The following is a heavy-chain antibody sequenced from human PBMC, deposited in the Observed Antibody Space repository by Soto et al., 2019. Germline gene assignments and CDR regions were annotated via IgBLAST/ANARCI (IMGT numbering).Heavy chain of an antibody. Sequence: QVQLVQSGAEVKKPGASVKVSCKASGYTFTSYGISWVRQAPGQGLEWMGWISPYNGNTNYAQKLQGXXTXPXXTSTSTAYRERRSLRSDDTAVYYCARDEAAHTFDPWGQGILVTVSS. CDR1: GYTFTSYG. CDR3: ARDEAAHTFDP. D-gene: IGHD6-13*01. V-gene: IGHV1-18*01. CDR2: ISPYNGNT. J-gene: IGHJ5*02.